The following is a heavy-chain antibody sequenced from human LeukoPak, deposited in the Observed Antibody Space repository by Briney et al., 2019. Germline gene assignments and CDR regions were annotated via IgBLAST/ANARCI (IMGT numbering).Heavy chain of an antibody. J-gene: IGHJ4*02. CDR1: GFTFSSYW. D-gene: IGHD3-22*01. V-gene: IGHV3-74*01. CDR2: IKTDGSNT. CDR3: TRTYYYDSRDYFDY. Sequence: GGSLRLSCAASGFTFSSYWMHWVRQVPGKGLVWVSRIKTDGSNTVYADNVKGRFTISRDNAKNTLYLQMNSLRVEDTAVYYCTRTYYYDSRDYFDYWAREPWSPSPQ.